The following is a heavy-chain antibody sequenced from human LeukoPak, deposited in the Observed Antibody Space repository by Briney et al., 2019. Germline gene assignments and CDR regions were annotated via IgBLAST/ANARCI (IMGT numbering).Heavy chain of an antibody. J-gene: IGHJ4*02. CDR3: ARLRYWGGLKAAAGTIDY. CDR2: ISSSSSYI. D-gene: IGHD6-13*01. V-gene: IGHV3-21*01. Sequence: GGSLRLSCAASGFTSSSYSMNWVRQAPGKGLEWVSSISSSSSYIYYADSVKGRFTISRDNAKNSLYLQMNSLRAEDTAVYYCARLRYWGGLKAAAGTIDYWGQGTLVTVSS. CDR1: GFTSSSYS.